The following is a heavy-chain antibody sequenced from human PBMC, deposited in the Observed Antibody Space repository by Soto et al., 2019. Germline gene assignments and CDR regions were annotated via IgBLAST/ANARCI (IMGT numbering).Heavy chain of an antibody. CDR2: ISNDGSKK. D-gene: IGHD3-16*01. CDR3: ARDVAMPTGFGLGY. J-gene: IGHJ4*02. CDR1: GFAFTNYG. Sequence: GWSLRLSCAASGFAFTNYGIHWVRQAPGKGLEWVAHISNDGSKKFYADSVKGRFTISRDNSENTVYLQMTSLRPDDTAVFYCARDVAMPTGFGLGYWGKGT. V-gene: IGHV3-30*03.